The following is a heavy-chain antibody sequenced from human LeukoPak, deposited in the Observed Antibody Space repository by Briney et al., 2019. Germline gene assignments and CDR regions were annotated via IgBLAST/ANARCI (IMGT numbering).Heavy chain of an antibody. D-gene: IGHD3-22*01. Sequence: ASVKVSCKASGYTFTSCYMHWVRQAPGQGLEWMGIINPSGGSTSYAQKFQGRVTMTRDTSTSTVYMELSSLRSEDTAVYYCAFDSSGPYYFDYWGQGTLVTVSS. CDR2: INPSGGST. CDR3: AFDSSGPYYFDY. V-gene: IGHV1-46*01. J-gene: IGHJ4*02. CDR1: GYTFTSCY.